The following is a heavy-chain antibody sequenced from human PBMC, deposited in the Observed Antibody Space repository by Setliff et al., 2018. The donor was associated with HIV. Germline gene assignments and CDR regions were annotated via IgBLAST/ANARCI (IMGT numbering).Heavy chain of an antibody. Sequence: SETLSLTCTVSGDSISRDFYYWNWIRQPAGKGPEWIGHIYTNGRTHYNPSLKSRVTISMDTSKNQFSLKLSAVTAADTAVYYCARNDAFDIWGQGTLVTVSS. J-gene: IGHJ3*02. CDR1: GDSISRDFYY. V-gene: IGHV4-61*09. CDR2: IYTNGRT. CDR3: ARNDAFDI.